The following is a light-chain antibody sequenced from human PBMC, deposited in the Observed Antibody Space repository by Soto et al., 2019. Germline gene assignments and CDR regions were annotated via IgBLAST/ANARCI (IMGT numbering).Light chain of an antibody. Sequence: INMTQSPSTLPASVGHSVTITCRASQSISSWLAWYQQKTGKAPKILIYDASSLESGVPSRFSGSGYGTEFNLTISSLQTDDFATYDCQPYNSYPLTFGGGTKVDIK. J-gene: IGKJ4*01. V-gene: IGKV1-5*01. CDR2: DAS. CDR1: QSISSW. CDR3: QPYNSYPLT.